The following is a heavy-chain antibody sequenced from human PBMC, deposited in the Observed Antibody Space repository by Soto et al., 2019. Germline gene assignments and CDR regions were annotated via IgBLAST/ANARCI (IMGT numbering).Heavy chain of an antibody. V-gene: IGHV4-59*08. Sequence: SETLSLTCTVSGGSISSYYWSWIRQPPGKGLEWIGYIYYSGSTNYNPSLKSRVTISVDTSKNQFSLRLTSVTAADTAVYYCARSFGSGSYFFDYWGQGTLVTVSS. J-gene: IGHJ4*02. CDR1: GGSISSYY. CDR2: IYYSGST. CDR3: ARSFGSGSYFFDY. D-gene: IGHD3-10*01.